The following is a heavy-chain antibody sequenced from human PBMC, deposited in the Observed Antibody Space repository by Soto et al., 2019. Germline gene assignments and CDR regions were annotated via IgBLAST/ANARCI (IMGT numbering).Heavy chain of an antibody. CDR2: ISGGVSTT. J-gene: IGHJ4*02. Sequence: GCLRLSCAASGLNFDKFAMNCVRQAPGQGLEWVSAISGGVSTTYYADSVKGRFTISRDNSRNTVHLQIDSLRAEDTAIYYCAKEIEIALMVHAASDSWGKGIPVTVSS. CDR3: AKEIEIALMVHAASDS. CDR1: GLNFDKFA. V-gene: IGHV3-23*01. D-gene: IGHD2-8*01.